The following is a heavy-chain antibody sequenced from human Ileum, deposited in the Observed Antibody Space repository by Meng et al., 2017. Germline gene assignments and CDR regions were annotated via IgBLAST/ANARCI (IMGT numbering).Heavy chain of an antibody. CDR2: ISYDGSHK. J-gene: IGHJ4*02. D-gene: IGHD3-22*01. CDR1: GFTFGSYE. Sequence: QGRVVCPGGGVVPSVGSRRLSCAATGFTFGSYEMHWVRQAPGKGLEWVAGISYDGSHKFYADSVKGRFAISRDNSENTLFLQMSGLRADDTALYYCTRDYNDGSGRFDIWGQGTLVTVSS. V-gene: IGHV3-30*15. CDR3: TRDYNDGSGRFDI.